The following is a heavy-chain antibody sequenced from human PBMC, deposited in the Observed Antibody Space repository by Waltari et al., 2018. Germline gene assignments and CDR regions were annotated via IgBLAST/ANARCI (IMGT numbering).Heavy chain of an antibody. J-gene: IGHJ6*02. CDR2: MYYTGST. CDR1: GGSISTSKYY. V-gene: IGHV4-39*07. Sequence: QVQLQESGPGLVKPSETLSLTCTVSGGSISTSKYYWGWIRQTPGKGLEWIGNMYYTGSTYYNPSLKSRVTISVDTSMNQFDLQLSSLTAADTALYYGAGYMNMVPVGEGWSNAYYYFGMKVWGQGTAVTVSS. CDR3: AGYMNMVPVGEGWSNAYYYFGMKV. D-gene: IGHD6-19*01.